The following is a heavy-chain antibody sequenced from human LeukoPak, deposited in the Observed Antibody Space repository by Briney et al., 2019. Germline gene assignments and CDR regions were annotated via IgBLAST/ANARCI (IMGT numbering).Heavy chain of an antibody. D-gene: IGHD5-24*01. Sequence: SETLSLTCTVSGGSLSSGSYYWGWIRQPPGRGLEWVGEINHSGSTNYNPSLKSRVTISVHTSKNQFSLKLSSVTAADTAVYYCARRQRWLQLFHDWGQGTLVTVSS. V-gene: IGHV4-39*07. J-gene: IGHJ4*02. CDR3: ARRQRWLQLFHD. CDR1: GGSLSSGSYY. CDR2: INHSGST.